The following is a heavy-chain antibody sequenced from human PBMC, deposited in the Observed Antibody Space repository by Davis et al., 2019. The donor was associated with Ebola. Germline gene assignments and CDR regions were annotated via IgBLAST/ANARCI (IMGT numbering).Heavy chain of an antibody. CDR1: GFTFSSYG. D-gene: IGHD3-22*01. J-gene: IGHJ6*03. CDR2: ISYDGSNK. Sequence: GESLKISCAASGFTFSSYGMHWVRQAPGKGLEWVAVISYDGSNKYYADSVKGRFTISRENAKNSLYLQMNSLRAGDTAVYYCARSRYYYDSSGYYPGPMDVWGKGTTVTVSS. V-gene: IGHV3-30*03. CDR3: ARSRYYYDSSGYYPGPMDV.